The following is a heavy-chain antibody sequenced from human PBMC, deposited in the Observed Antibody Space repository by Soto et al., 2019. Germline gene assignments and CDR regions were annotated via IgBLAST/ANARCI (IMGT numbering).Heavy chain of an antibody. D-gene: IGHD2-15*01. J-gene: IGHJ4*02. CDR1: GGSISSYY. CDR3: ATGGGTYCSGGSCYGY. V-gene: IGHV4-59*01. Sequence: SETLSLTCTVSGGSISSYYWSWIRQPPGKGLEWIGYIYYSGSTNYNPSLKSRVTISVDTSKNQFSLKLSSVTAADTAVYYCATGGGTYCSGGSCYGYWGQGTLVTVSS. CDR2: IYYSGST.